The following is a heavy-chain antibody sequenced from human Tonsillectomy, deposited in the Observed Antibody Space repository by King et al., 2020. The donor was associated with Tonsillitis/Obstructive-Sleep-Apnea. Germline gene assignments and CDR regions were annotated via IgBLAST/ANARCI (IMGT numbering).Heavy chain of an antibody. Sequence: QVQLVESGAEVKKPGASVKVSCKASGYTFTSYSMHWLRQAPGQGLEWMGIINPSGGSTSYAQKFQGRVTMTRDTSTSTVYMELSSLRSEDTAVYYCARTRHLLSPFDYWGQGTLVTVSS. CDR1: GYTFTSYS. J-gene: IGHJ4*02. D-gene: IGHD2-2*01. CDR2: INPSGGST. CDR3: ARTRHLLSPFDY. V-gene: IGHV1-46*01.